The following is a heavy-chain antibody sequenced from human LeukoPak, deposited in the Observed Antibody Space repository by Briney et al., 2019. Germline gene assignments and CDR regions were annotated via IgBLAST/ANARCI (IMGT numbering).Heavy chain of an antibody. V-gene: IGHV3-9*01. CDR2: ISWNSGSI. Sequence: GGSLRLSCAASGFTFDDYAMHWVWQAPGKGLEWVSGISWNSGSIGYADSVKGRFTISRDNAKTSLYLQMNSLRAEDTALYYCAKDVTRDYYDTTGYYGAFDIWGQGTMVTVSS. CDR3: AKDVTRDYYDTTGYYGAFDI. J-gene: IGHJ3*02. D-gene: IGHD3-22*01. CDR1: GFTFDDYA.